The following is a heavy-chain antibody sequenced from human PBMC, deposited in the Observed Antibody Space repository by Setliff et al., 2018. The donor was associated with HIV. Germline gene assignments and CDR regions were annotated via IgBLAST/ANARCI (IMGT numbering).Heavy chain of an antibody. CDR1: GFSFSSFG. D-gene: IGHD6-25*01. CDR2: ISLDTRPI. V-gene: IGHV3-48*04. J-gene: IGHJ4*02. CDR3: VRDTTSGWMLTS. Sequence: QPGGSLRLSCAASGFSFSSFGMNWVRQAPGKGLEWISYISLDTRPIYYADSVRGRFTVSRDNAGASLFLQMNSLRAEDTAIYYCVRDTTSGWMLTSWGQGTLVTVSS.